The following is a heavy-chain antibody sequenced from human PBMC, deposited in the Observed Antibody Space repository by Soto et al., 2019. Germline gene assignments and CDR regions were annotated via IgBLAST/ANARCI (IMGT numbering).Heavy chain of an antibody. D-gene: IGHD5-18*01. CDR3: AREAAMVTTFDY. Sequence: ASVNVSCKPSGYSFTNYSIHWGRQAPGQRLEWMGWINAGNGNTRYSQRFQGRVTITRDTSASTAYMELSSLTSEDTAVYYCAREAAMVTTFDYWGQGTLVTVSS. CDR2: INAGNGNT. J-gene: IGHJ4*02. CDR1: GYSFTNYS. V-gene: IGHV1-3*01.